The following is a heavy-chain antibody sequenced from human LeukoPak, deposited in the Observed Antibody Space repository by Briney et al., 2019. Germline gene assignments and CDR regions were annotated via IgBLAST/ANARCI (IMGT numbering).Heavy chain of an antibody. Sequence: PGGSLRLSCAASGFTFSSYGMHWVRQAPGKELEWVAAISYDGKNIHYVDSVKGRFTISRDSSKSTVYLQMNSLRAEDTAVYYCARTYSRESGYDFVFHYWGQGTLVTVSS. J-gene: IGHJ4*02. CDR2: ISYDGKNI. V-gene: IGHV3-33*01. CDR1: GFTFSSYG. CDR3: ARTYSRESGYDFVFHY. D-gene: IGHD5-12*01.